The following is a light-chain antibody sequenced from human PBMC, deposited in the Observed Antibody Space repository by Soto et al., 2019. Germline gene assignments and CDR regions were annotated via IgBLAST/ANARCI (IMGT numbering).Light chain of an antibody. CDR1: ESVSTN. J-gene: IGKJ1*01. CDR2: GAS. Sequence: EIEMTQSPATLSLSPGEGVTLSCRASESVSTNLAWYQQKAGQAPRLLIYGASTRATGIPARFSGSGSGTDFTLTISRLEPEDFAVYYCQQYGSSPRTFGQGTKVDI. CDR3: QQYGSSPRT. V-gene: IGKV3-20*01.